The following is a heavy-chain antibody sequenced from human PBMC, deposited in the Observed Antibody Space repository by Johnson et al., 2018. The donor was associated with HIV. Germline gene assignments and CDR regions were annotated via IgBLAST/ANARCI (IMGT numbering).Heavy chain of an antibody. V-gene: IGHV3-30*04. CDR3: ARGGIIHDAFDI. CDR1: RFTFSSYA. J-gene: IGHJ3*02. D-gene: IGHD1-1*01. CDR2: ISYDGSNK. Sequence: QELLVESGGGVVQPGRSLRLSCAASRFTFSSYAMHWVRQAPGKGLEWVAVISYDGSNKYFADSVKGRFTISRDNSKNTLYLQMSSLRAEDPAVYYCARGGIIHDAFDIWGQGTMVTVSS.